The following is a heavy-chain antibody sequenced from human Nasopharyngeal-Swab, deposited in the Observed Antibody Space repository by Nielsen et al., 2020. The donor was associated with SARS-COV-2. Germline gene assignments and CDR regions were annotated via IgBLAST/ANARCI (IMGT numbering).Heavy chain of an antibody. CDR1: GASISSRNNY. CDR2: IFSSGRT. Sequence: SETLSLTCVVSGASISSRNNYWGWIRQSPGKGLEWIGTIFSSGRTYNPSLKSRVTMSVDTSKNQFSLKLTSVTAADTAVYYCARDESGDYLGLPFDHWGRGTLVTVSS. CDR3: ARDESGDYLGLPFDH. J-gene: IGHJ4*02. V-gene: IGHV4-39*07. D-gene: IGHD4-17*01.